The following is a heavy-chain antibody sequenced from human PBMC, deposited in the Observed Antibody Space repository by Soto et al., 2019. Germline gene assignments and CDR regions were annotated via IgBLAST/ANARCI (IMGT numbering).Heavy chain of an antibody. D-gene: IGHD5-18*01. J-gene: IGHJ6*02. CDR3: AKDAIHVLLGYTYGAGGMDV. Sequence: EVQLVESGGDLVQPGRCLRLSCAASGFTFDDYAMPWVRLAPGKGLEWVSGISWNSGDIYYADSVKGRFTISRDNAKNSLYLQMNSLRPDDTAMYYCAKDAIHVLLGYTYGAGGMDVWGQGTTVTVSS. CDR2: ISWNSGDI. V-gene: IGHV3-9*01. CDR1: GFTFDDYA.